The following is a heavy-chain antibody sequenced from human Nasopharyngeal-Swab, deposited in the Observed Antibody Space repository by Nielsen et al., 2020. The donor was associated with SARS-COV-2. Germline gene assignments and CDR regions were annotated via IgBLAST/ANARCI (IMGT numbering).Heavy chain of an antibody. CDR2: VSGSGYTT. CDR1: GFTFNTYA. CDR3: ASPRGSDNYYYYGMDV. Sequence: GGSLRLSCAASGFTFNTYAMNWVRQAPGKGLEWVSVVSGSGYTTFYADSVTGRFAISRDNAKNSLYLQMNSLRAEDTAVYYCASPRGSDNYYYYGMDVWGQGTTVTVSS. J-gene: IGHJ6*02. D-gene: IGHD3-10*01. V-gene: IGHV3-23*01.